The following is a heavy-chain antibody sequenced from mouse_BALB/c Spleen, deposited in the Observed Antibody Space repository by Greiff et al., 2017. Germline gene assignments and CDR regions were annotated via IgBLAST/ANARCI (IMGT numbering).Heavy chain of an antibody. CDR2: ILPGSGST. Sequence: VQLQQSGAELMKPGASVKISCKATGYTFSSYWIEWVKQRPGHGLEWIGEILPGSGSTNYNGKFKGKATLTADKSSSTAYMQLSSLTSEDSAVYFCAREGNWDNAMDYWGQGTSVTVSS. CDR3: AREGNWDNAMDY. D-gene: IGHD4-1*01. J-gene: IGHJ4*01. V-gene: IGHV1-9*01. CDR1: GYTFSSYW.